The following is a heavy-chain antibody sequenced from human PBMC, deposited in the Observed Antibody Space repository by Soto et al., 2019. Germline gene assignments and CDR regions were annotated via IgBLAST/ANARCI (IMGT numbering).Heavy chain of an antibody. CDR2: IIPIFGTA. D-gene: IGHD6-6*01. J-gene: IGHJ4*02. Sequence: ASVKVSCKASGGTFSSYAISWVRQAPGQGLEWMGGIIPIFGTANYAQKFQGRVTITADESTSTAYMELSSLRSEDTAVYYCARLPTTEYSSSSAFDYWGQGTLVTVSS. CDR1: GGTFSSYA. CDR3: ARLPTTEYSSSSAFDY. V-gene: IGHV1-69*13.